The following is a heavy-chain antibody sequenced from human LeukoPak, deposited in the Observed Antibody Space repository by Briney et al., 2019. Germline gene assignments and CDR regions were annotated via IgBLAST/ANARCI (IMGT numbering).Heavy chain of an antibody. CDR3: ARTHSTSWYNLDY. V-gene: IGHV5-51*01. Sequence: PGESLKISCEGSGYRFGSYWISWMRQMPGKGPEWMGIIYPGDSDTRYSPSFQGQVTISADKSISTAYLQWSSLKASDSAIYYCARTHSTSWYNLDYWGQGTLVTISS. J-gene: IGHJ4*02. CDR1: GYRFGSYW. CDR2: IYPGDSDT. D-gene: IGHD6-13*01.